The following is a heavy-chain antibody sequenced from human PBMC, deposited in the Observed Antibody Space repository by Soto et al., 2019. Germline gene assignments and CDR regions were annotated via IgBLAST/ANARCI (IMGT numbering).Heavy chain of an antibody. D-gene: IGHD3-10*01. CDR3: ARTPLLSRRFENYFDY. V-gene: IGHV4-59*01. CDR1: GGSISSYY. CDR2: IYYSGST. J-gene: IGHJ4*02. Sequence: SETLSLTCTVSGGSISSYYWSWIRQPPGKGLEWIGYIYYSGSTNYNPSLKSRVTISVDTSKNQFSLKLSSVTAADTAVYYCARTPLLSRRFENYFDYWGQGTLVTVSS.